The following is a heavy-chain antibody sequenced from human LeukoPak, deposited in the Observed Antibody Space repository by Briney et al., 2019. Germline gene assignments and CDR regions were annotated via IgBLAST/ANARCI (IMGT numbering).Heavy chain of an antibody. V-gene: IGHV1-2*02. CDR3: ARDPSPKYYDFWSGYSPEPAYYYNYMDV. CDR1: GYTFTGYY. J-gene: IGHJ6*03. Sequence: ASVKVSCKASGYTFTGYYMHWVRQAPGQGLEWMGWINPNSGGTNYAQKFQGRVTMTRDTSISTAYMELSRLRSDDTAVYYCARDPSPKYYDFWSGYSPEPAYYYNYMDVWGKGTTVTVSS. D-gene: IGHD3-3*01. CDR2: INPNSGGT.